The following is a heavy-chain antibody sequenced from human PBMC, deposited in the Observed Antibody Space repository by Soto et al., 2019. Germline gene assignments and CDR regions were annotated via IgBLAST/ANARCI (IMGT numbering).Heavy chain of an antibody. D-gene: IGHD3-3*01. Sequence: EVQLVESGGGLVQPGGSLRLSCAASGFSITNTWMHWVRQAPGKGLEWVGRVKSKADGGTADYAAPVKGRFTVSRDDSKNTQYLQMNSLKMEDTAVYYCNSYPDFWGGHTPLWGQGTLVIVSS. J-gene: IGHJ4*02. CDR3: NSYPDFWGGHTPL. CDR2: VKSKADGGTA. CDR1: GFSITNTW. V-gene: IGHV3-15*07.